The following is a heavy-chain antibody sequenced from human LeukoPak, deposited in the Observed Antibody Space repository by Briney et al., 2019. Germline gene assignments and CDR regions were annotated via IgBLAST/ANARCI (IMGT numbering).Heavy chain of an antibody. Sequence: GASVTVSCMASGYIFTNYFMHWWRQAPGQGLEWMGLINPSGGGTLYPQKFQGRVTMTRDTSTNTVYMELSSLRSEDTAIYYCSTNTVVISDTRGGDFWGQGTLVTVSS. CDR1: GYIFTNYF. J-gene: IGHJ4*02. CDR3: STNTVVISDTRGGDF. V-gene: IGHV1-46*01. D-gene: IGHD2-15*01. CDR2: INPSGGGT.